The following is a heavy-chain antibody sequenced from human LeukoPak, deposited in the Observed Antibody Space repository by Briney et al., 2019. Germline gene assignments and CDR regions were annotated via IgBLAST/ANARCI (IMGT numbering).Heavy chain of an antibody. Sequence: GGSLRLSCAASGFTFSTYTTNWVRQAPGRGLEWVSHIESVISVTSYADSVKGRFTISRDNAKNSLLLQMNSLRDEDTAVYYCARKRLDCSGGTCYGDFDYWGQGTLVTVSS. CDR2: IESVISVT. D-gene: IGHD2-15*01. J-gene: IGHJ4*02. V-gene: IGHV3-48*02. CDR3: ARKRLDCSGGTCYGDFDY. CDR1: GFTFSTYT.